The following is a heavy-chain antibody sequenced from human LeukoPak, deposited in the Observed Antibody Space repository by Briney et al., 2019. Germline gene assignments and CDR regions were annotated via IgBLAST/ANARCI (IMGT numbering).Heavy chain of an antibody. CDR3: ARSGGTTSFSWGLDY. CDR1: GGSISSYY. Sequence: SETLSLTCTVSGGSISSYYWSWIRQPPGKGLEWIGYIYYSGSTNYNPPLKSRVTISVDTSKNQFSLKLSSVTAADTAVYYCARSGGTTSFSWGLDYWGQGTLVTVSS. J-gene: IGHJ4*02. V-gene: IGHV4-59*01. D-gene: IGHD1-7*01. CDR2: IYYSGST.